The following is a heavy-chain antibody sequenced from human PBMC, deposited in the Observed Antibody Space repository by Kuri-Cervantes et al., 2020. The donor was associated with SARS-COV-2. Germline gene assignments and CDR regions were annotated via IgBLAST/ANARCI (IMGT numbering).Heavy chain of an antibody. CDR3: ARHDLTTETTRERGLDY. CDR1: GDSISSSSYY. CDR2: IYYSGST. V-gene: IGHV4-39*01. Sequence: SETLSLTCTVSGDSISSSSYYWGWIRQPPGRGLEWIGSIYYSGSTYYNPSLKSRVTIFVDTSKNQFSVKLRSVTAADTAVYYCARHDLTTETTRERGLDYWGQGTLVTVSS. J-gene: IGHJ4*02. D-gene: IGHD4-17*01.